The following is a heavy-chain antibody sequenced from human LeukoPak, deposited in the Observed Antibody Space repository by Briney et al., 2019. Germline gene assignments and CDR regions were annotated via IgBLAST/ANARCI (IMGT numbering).Heavy chain of an antibody. D-gene: IGHD3-22*01. CDR1: GYSENFYG. Sequence: ASVKVSCKTSGYSENFYGITWVRQVAGQGLEWMGWISAQHGQTEYAPNSQDRVTMTTDTYTNTAYMELRSLRSDDTAVYYCARIYYDSSGYLSYFDYWGQGTLVTVSS. J-gene: IGHJ4*02. CDR3: ARIYYDSSGYLSYFDY. CDR2: ISAQHGQT. V-gene: IGHV1-18*01.